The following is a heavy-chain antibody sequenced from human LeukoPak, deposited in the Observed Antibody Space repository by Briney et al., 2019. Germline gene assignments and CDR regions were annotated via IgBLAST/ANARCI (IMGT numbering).Heavy chain of an antibody. CDR2: IYHAGTT. CDR3: MRTYCSSTSCHYFDY. CDR1: GASISSTNW. D-gene: IGHD2-2*01. J-gene: IGHJ4*02. V-gene: IGHV4-4*02. Sequence: SGTLSLTCAVSGASISSTNWWSWARPPPGKGLAWTGGIYHAGTTNYNPSLESRVTISVDNSSNQFSLKLASVTAADTAVYYCMRTYCSSTSCHYFDYWGQGTLVTVSS.